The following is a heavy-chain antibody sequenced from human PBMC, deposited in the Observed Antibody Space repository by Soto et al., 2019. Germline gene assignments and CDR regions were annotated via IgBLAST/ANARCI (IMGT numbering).Heavy chain of an antibody. CDR2: IYPDDSDT. D-gene: IGHD3-16*01. Sequence: RMRKIQGKGLEWMGNIYPDDSDTSNNPSFDGRVTVSADKSTNTAYLQWSSLKASDTAIYYCVRHLGSSGMLIIASLGQGTPVTVSS. V-gene: IGHV5-51*01. CDR3: VRHLGSSGMLIIAS. J-gene: IGHJ4*02.